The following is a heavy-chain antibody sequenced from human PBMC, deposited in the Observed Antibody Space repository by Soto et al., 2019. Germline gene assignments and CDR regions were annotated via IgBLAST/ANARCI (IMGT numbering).Heavy chain of an antibody. J-gene: IGHJ6*02. D-gene: IGHD2-2*01. CDR2: IYPGDSDT. V-gene: IGHV5-51*01. CDR1: GYSFTSYW. Sequence: PGESLKISCKGSGYSFTSYWIGWVRQMPGKGLEWMGIIYPGDSDTRYSPSFQGQVTISADKSISTAYLQWSSLKASDTAMYYCARQNDPYCSSTSCYGYYYYGMDVWGQGTTVTVSS. CDR3: ARQNDPYCSSTSCYGYYYYGMDV.